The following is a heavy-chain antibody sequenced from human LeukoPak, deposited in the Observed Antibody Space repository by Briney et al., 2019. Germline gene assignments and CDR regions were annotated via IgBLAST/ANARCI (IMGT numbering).Heavy chain of an antibody. D-gene: IGHD3-22*01. CDR1: GFSFSSYW. J-gene: IGHJ4*02. CDR2: IKEDGSEK. Sequence: RGSLRLSCAASGFSFSSYWMSWVRQAPGKGLEWVANIKEDGSEKNYVDSVKGRFTISRDNAKNSLYLQMNSLRAEDTAVYYCARKDSSPRTFDYWGQGTLVTVSS. V-gene: IGHV3-7*01. CDR3: ARKDSSPRTFDY.